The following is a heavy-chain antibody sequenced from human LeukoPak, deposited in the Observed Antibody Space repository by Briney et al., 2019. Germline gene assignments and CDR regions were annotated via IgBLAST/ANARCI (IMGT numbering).Heavy chain of an antibody. D-gene: IGHD3-22*01. V-gene: IGHV5-51*01. CDR2: IYPGDSDT. CDR3: ARSSGYYSLPFDY. CDR1: GYSFTSYW. Sequence: PGGSLRLSCKGSGYSFTSYWIGWVRQMPGKGLEWMGIIYPGDSDTRYSPSFQGQVTISADKSISTAYLQWSNLKASDTAMYYCARSSGYYSLPFDYWGQGTLVTVSS. J-gene: IGHJ4*02.